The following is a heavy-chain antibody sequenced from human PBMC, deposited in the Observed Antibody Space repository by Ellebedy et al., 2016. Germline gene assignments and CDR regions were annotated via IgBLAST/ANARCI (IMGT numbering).Heavy chain of an antibody. D-gene: IGHD2-8*02. Sequence: GESLKISCAASGFTFSNYWMHWVRQAPGKGLVWVSHINNGGSDTTYADSVKGRFTISRDNAKNTLSLQMNSLRGEDTAVYYCVRGAGGLDLWGQGTLVTVSS. CDR2: INNGGSDT. CDR3: VRGAGGLDL. J-gene: IGHJ4*02. CDR1: GFTFSNYW. V-gene: IGHV3-74*01.